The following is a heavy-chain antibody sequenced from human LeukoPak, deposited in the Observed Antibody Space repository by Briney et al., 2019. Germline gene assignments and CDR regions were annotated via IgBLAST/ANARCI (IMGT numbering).Heavy chain of an antibody. CDR3: ARRHSSGWFYY. D-gene: IGHD6-19*01. CDR1: GYSISNGYY. V-gene: IGHV4-38-2*02. Sequence: KSSETLSLTCTVSGYSISNGYYWDCIRQPPGRGLEWIGNIYRSGSTSYNPSLKSRVTISVDTSKNQFSLKVNSVTAADTAVCYCARRHSSGWFYYWGQGTLVTVSS. CDR2: IYRSGST. J-gene: IGHJ4*02.